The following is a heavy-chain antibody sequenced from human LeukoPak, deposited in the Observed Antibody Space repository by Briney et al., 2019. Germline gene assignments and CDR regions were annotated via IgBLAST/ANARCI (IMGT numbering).Heavy chain of an antibody. J-gene: IGHJ4*02. CDR1: GFTFSDSA. D-gene: IGHD6-19*01. CDR3: TRHVTMSSGWAYDY. Sequence: GGSLKLSCAASGFTFSDSAVHWVRQASGKGLEWVGRIRRKAHNYATAYGASVKGRFTISRDDSQSTAYLQMNSLKTEDTDVYYCTRHVTMSSGWAYDYWGQGILVIVSS. CDR2: IRRKAHNYAT. V-gene: IGHV3-73*01.